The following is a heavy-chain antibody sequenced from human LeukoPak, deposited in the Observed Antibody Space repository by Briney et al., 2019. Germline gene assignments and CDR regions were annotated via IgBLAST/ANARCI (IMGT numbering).Heavy chain of an antibody. CDR2: INPSCDST. CDR3: AGSNSMIVVVTPHYLQI. Sequence: GASVHVSCNPSGYNFPRHYLHWVRRPPGRGEGGMGIINPSCDSTTCGQKFQGRVTMTRDTFTSTVYMELSSLRSEDTAVYYCAGSNSMIVVVTPHYLQIWGQGTLVTVSS. D-gene: IGHD3-22*01. V-gene: IGHV1-46*01. J-gene: IGHJ4*02. CDR1: GYNFPRHY.